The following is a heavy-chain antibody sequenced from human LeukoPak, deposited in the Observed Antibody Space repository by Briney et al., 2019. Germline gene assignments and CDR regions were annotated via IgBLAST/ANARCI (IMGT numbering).Heavy chain of an antibody. Sequence: SETLSLTCAVYGGSFSGYYWSWIRQPPGKGLEWIGEINHSGSTNYNPSLKSRVTISVDTSKNQFSLKLSSVTAADTAVYYCARVGGAPTTGGLYSHHWGQGTLVTVSS. V-gene: IGHV4-34*01. CDR2: INHSGST. J-gene: IGHJ1*01. CDR1: GGSFSGYY. CDR3: ARVGGAPTTGGLYSHH. D-gene: IGHD4-17*01.